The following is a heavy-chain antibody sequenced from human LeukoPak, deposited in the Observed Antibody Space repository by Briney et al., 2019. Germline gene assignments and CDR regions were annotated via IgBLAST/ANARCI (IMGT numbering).Heavy chain of an antibody. J-gene: IGHJ4*02. CDR1: GFTFSDYY. CDR2: ISSSGSTI. D-gene: IGHD3-22*01. CDR3: ARVSITMIVVVITPLDY. V-gene: IGHV3-11*01. Sequence: GGFLRLSCAASGFTFSDYYMSWIRQAPGKGLEWVSYISSSGSTIYYADSVKGRFTISRDNAKNSLYLQMNSLRAEDTAVYYCARVSITMIVVVITPLDYWGQGTLVTVSS.